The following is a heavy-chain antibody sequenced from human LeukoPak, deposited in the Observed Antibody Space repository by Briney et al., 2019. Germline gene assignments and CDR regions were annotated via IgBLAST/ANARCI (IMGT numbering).Heavy chain of an antibody. CDR2: ISASGDNT. Sequence: GGSLRLSCAASGFTFRSYAMNWVRQAPGKGLEWVSAISASGDNTYYADSVKGRFTISRDNSKNTLYMQMNSLRAEDTAVYYCAKDIQWLVPGYFDYWGQGTLVTVSS. D-gene: IGHD6-19*01. CDR3: AKDIQWLVPGYFDY. J-gene: IGHJ4*02. V-gene: IGHV3-23*01. CDR1: GFTFRSYA.